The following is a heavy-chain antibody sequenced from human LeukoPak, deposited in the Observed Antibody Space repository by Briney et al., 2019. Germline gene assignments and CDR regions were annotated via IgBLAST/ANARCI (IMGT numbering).Heavy chain of an antibody. Sequence: GGSLRLSCTASGFTFSTYWMTWVRQAPGKGLEWVANINQDGSQKYHVDSVKGRFTISRDNAKKSLYLQMNSLRAEDTAVYYCARDLRERLYYDILTGYLPVAFDIWGQGTMVTVSS. CDR2: INQDGSQK. CDR3: ARDLRERLYYDILTGYLPVAFDI. CDR1: GFTFSTYW. J-gene: IGHJ3*02. D-gene: IGHD3-9*01. V-gene: IGHV3-7*01.